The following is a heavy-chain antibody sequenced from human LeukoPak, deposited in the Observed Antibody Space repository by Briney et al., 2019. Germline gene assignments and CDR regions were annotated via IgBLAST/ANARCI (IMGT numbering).Heavy chain of an antibody. CDR3: ARGGYYGSGSDDAFDI. D-gene: IGHD3-10*01. J-gene: IGHJ3*02. Sequence: SETLSLTCTVSGGXISSYYWSWIRQPPGKRLEWIGYIFYRGSTNYNPSLKSRVAISEDTSKNQFSLNLSSVTAADTAVYYCARGGYYGSGSDDAFDIWGQGTMVTVSS. CDR1: GGXISSYY. CDR2: IFYRGST. V-gene: IGHV4-59*01.